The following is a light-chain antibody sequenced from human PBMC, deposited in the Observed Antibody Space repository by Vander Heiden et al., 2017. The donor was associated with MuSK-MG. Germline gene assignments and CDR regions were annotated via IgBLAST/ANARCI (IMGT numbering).Light chain of an antibody. J-gene: IGKJ5*01. CDR3: QQDDKLPPTT. CDR1: QDINNY. CDR2: DAT. Sequence: DIQMTQSPSSLSASVGDRVIITCQASQDINNYLHWYQQKPGKAPKLLIYDATNLETGVPSRFSGSGSGTVFTFSISSRQPEDIGPYYCQQDDKLPPTTFGQGTQVEIK. V-gene: IGKV1-33*01.